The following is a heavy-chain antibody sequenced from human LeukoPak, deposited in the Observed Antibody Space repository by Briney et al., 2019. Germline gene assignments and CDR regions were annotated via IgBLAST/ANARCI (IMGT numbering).Heavy chain of an antibody. CDR1: GLTFQNTW. Sequence: GGSLRLSCAASGLTFQNTWMHWIRQAPGEGLVWVSRIINDGITTTYADSVKGRFTISRDNAKNSLYLQMNSLRAEDTAVNYCVKWVTTPYYGMDVWGQGTTVTVSS. CDR2: IINDGITT. D-gene: IGHD4-17*01. CDR3: VKWVTTPYYGMDV. J-gene: IGHJ6*02. V-gene: IGHV3-74*01.